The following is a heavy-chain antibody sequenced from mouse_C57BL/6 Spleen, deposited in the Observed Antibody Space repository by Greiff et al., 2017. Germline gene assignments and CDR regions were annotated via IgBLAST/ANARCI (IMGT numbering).Heavy chain of an antibody. V-gene: IGHV7-3*01. CDR3: ARLWGYAMGY. D-gene: IGHD1-1*02. J-gene: IGHJ4*01. CDR1: GFTFTDYY. Sequence: EVQGVESGGGLVQPGGSLSLSCAASGFTFTDYYMSWVRQPPGKALEWLGFIRNKANGYTTEYSASVTGRFTISRANSTRILYLQMNALRAEDSATDYCARLWGYAMGYWGQGTSVTVSS. CDR2: IRNKANGYTT.